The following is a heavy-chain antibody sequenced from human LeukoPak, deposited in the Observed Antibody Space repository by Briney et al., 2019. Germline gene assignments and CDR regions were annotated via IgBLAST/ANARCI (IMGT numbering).Heavy chain of an antibody. CDR1: GGSISSTNYY. V-gene: IGHV4-30-2*01. CDR2: IYHSGNT. Sequence: PSQTLSLTCTVSGGSISSTNYYWSWIRQPPGKGLVWIGYIYHSGNTYYNPSFKSRVTISVDRSKSQFSLKLSSVTAADTAVYYCASLAGSSSPLFGSYFDYWGQGTLVTVSS. J-gene: IGHJ4*02. D-gene: IGHD6-13*01. CDR3: ASLAGSSSPLFGSYFDY.